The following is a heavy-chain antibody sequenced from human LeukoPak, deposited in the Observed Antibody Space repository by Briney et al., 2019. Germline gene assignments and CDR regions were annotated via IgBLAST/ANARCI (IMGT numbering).Heavy chain of an antibody. J-gene: IGHJ3*02. CDR3: ARQSRSYYYDSSGWDAFDI. CDR1: GFTVSSNY. V-gene: IGHV3-53*01. Sequence: ESLRLSCAASGFTVSSNYMSWVRQAPGKGLEWVSVIYSGGSTYYADSVKGRFTISRDNSKNTLYLQMNSLRAEDTAVYYCARQSRSYYYDSSGWDAFDIWGQGTMVTVSS. D-gene: IGHD3-22*01. CDR2: IYSGGST.